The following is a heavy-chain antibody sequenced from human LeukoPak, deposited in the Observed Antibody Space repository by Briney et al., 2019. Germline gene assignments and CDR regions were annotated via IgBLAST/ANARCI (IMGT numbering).Heavy chain of an antibody. V-gene: IGHV1-8*03. CDR1: GYTFTDYY. J-gene: IGHJ5*02. CDR3: ARGRDWLRWFDP. D-gene: IGHD3/OR15-3a*01. Sequence: ASVKVSCKASGYTFTDYYIRWVRQAPGQGLEWLGWMNPNSCNTGYAQKFQGRVTITRNTSTRTAYMEMSSLTSEDTAVYYCARGRDWLRWFDPWGQGTLVTVSS. CDR2: MNPNSCNT.